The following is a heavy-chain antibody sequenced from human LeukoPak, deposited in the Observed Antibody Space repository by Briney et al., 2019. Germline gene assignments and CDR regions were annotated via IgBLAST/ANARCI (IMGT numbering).Heavy chain of an antibody. V-gene: IGHV5-51*01. Sequence: GESLKISCQVSGYIFTHYWIGWVRQMPGKGLGSMGIIYPADSDTTYSPSFQGQVTISADKSISTVYLQWSSLKASDTAMYYCARQSRDGSKTRGYYFDYWGQGTPVTVSS. CDR2: IYPADSDT. CDR3: ARQSRDGSKTRGYYFDY. J-gene: IGHJ4*02. D-gene: IGHD3-10*01. CDR1: GYIFTHYW.